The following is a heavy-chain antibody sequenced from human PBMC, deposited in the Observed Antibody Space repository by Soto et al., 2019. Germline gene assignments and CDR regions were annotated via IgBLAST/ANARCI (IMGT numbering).Heavy chain of an antibody. Sequence: VASVKVSCKASGYTFTSYYMHWVRQAPGQGLEWMGIINPSGGSTSYAQKFQGRVTMTRDTSTSTVYMELSSLRSEDTAVYYCARAGSLADYNDAFDIWGQGTMVTVSS. CDR1: GYTFTSYY. J-gene: IGHJ3*02. CDR3: ARAGSLADYNDAFDI. V-gene: IGHV1-46*01. CDR2: INPSGGST. D-gene: IGHD4-4*01.